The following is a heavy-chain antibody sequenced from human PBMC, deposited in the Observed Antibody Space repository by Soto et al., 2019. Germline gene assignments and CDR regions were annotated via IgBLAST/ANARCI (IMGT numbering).Heavy chain of an antibody. J-gene: IGHJ3*02. D-gene: IGHD6-25*01. Sequence: QVQLVQSGAEVKKPGASEKASCRASGYTFTTYTLLWVRQAPGQRLEWMAWINPGNGDTKYSQKFQGRVTATRDTSASTAYMEMSSLRSEDTATYYSAMKQRGFQMGWAWALDIWGQGTMVTVSS. V-gene: IGHV1-3*01. CDR1: GYTFTTYT. CDR2: INPGNGDT. CDR3: AMKQRGFQMGWAWALDI.